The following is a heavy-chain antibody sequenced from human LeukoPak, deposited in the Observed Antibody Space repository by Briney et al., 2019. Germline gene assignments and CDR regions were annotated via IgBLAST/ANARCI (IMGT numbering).Heavy chain of an antibody. V-gene: IGHV4-34*01. D-gene: IGHD3-22*01. CDR1: GGSFSGYY. Sequence: SETLSLTCAVYGGSFSGYYWSWIRQPPGKGLEWIGEINHSGSTNYNPSLKSRVTISVDTSKNQFSLKLSSVTAADTAVYYCARERAMIVVVEYNWFDPWGQGTLVTVSS. J-gene: IGHJ5*02. CDR2: INHSGST. CDR3: ARERAMIVVVEYNWFDP.